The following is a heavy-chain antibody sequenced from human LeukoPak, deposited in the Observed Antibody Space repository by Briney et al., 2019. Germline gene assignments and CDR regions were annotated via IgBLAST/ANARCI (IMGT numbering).Heavy chain of an antibody. J-gene: IGHJ4*02. V-gene: IGHV3-23*01. D-gene: IGHD2-21*02. CDR3: AKDQVVVTATYYFDY. CDR1: GFTFSSYA. Sequence: GGSLRLSCAASGFTFSSYAMSWVRQAPGKGLEWVSAISGSGGSTYYADSVKGRFTISRDNSKNTLYLQMNSLRAEDTAVYYCAKDQVVVTATYYFDYWGQGTLATVSS. CDR2: ISGSGGST.